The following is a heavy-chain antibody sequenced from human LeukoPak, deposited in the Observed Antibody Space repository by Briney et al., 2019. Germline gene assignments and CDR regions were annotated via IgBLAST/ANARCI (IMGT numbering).Heavy chain of an antibody. CDR2: INHSGST. D-gene: IGHD1-14*01. CDR3: ARCSLITSHGLRFDP. Sequence: SETLSLTCAVYGASFSGYYRSWIRQPPGKGLEWIGEINHSGSTNYNPSLKSRVTISVDTSKNQFSLNLSSVTAADTAVYYCARCSLITSHGLRFDPWGQGTLVTVSS. J-gene: IGHJ5*02. CDR1: GASFSGYY. V-gene: IGHV4-34*01.